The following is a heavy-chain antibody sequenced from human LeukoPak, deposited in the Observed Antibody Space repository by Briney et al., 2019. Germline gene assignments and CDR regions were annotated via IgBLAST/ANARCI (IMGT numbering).Heavy chain of an antibody. D-gene: IGHD3-10*01. CDR3: ARGHGVLEYYYYYMDV. CDR2: IYTSGSA. CDR1: GGSISSGSYY. V-gene: IGHV4-61*02. J-gene: IGHJ6*03. Sequence: SETLSLTCTVSGGSISSGSYYWSWIRQPAGKGLEWIGRIYTSGSANYNPSLKSRVTISVDTSKNQFSLKLSSVTAADTAVYYCARGHGVLEYYYYYMDVWGKGTTVTVSS.